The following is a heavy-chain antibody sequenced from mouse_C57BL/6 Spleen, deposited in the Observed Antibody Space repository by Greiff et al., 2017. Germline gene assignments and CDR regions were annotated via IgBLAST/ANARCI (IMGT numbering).Heavy chain of an antibody. CDR2: ISYDGSN. J-gene: IGHJ2*01. CDR3: ASDYGSPYYFDY. V-gene: IGHV3-6*01. D-gene: IGHD1-1*01. Sequence: EVKLQESGPGLVKPSQSLSLTCSVTGYSITSGYYWNWIRQFPGNKLEWMGYISYDGSNNYNPSLKNRISITRDTSKNQFFLKLNSVTTEDTATYYCASDYGSPYYFDYWGQGTTLTVSS. CDR1: GYSITSGYY.